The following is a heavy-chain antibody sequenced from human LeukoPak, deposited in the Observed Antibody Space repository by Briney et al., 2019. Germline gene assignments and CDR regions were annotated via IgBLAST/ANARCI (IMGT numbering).Heavy chain of an antibody. CDR2: ISSSGSTI. D-gene: IGHD6-6*01. V-gene: IGHV3-11*01. CDR3: ARPSSIAARSTWNY. Sequence: GGSLRLSCAASGFTFSDYYMSWIRQAPGKGLEWVSYISSSGSTIYYADSVKGRFTISRDNAKNSLYLQMNSLRAEDTAVYYCARPSSIAARSTWNYWGQGTLVTVSS. J-gene: IGHJ4*02. CDR1: GFTFSDYY.